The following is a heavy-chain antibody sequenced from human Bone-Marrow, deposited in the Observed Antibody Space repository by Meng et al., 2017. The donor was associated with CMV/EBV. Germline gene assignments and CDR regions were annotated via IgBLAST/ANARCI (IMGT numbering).Heavy chain of an antibody. V-gene: IGHV1-18*01. CDR1: GYTFASNG. Sequence: ASVKVSCKTSGYTFASNGISWVRQAPGQGLEWMGWISPYNGNTNYEQNLQGRVTMTRDTSISTAYKEPSRLRSDATAVYYFAGELGNMVRGGSSDYWGQGTLVTVSS. CDR2: ISPYNGNT. D-gene: IGHD3-10*01. CDR3: AGELGNMVRGGSSDY. J-gene: IGHJ4*02.